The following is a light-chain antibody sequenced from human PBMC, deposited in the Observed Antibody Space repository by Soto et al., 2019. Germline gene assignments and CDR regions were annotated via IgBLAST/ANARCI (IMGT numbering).Light chain of an antibody. J-gene: IGKJ1*01. V-gene: IGKV3-15*01. Sequence: EIVLTQSPGTLSLAPGEGATLSCRASQSVGSNLAWYQQKPGQAPRLLIYGASTRATGIPARFSGSGSGTEFTLTISSLQSEDFAVYYCQQYNNWPPWTLGQGTKVDI. CDR3: QQYNNWPPWT. CDR1: QSVGSN. CDR2: GAS.